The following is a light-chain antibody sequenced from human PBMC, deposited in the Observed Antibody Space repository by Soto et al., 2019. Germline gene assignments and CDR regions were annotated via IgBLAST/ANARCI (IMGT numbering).Light chain of an antibody. V-gene: IGKV1-5*03. CDR1: QNIVDW. CDR3: QQYKDNPWT. J-gene: IGKJ1*01. CDR2: KAS. Sequence: DIQMTQSPSSLPASIGDRVTFACRASQNIVDWLAWYQQKPGKAPKLLIYKASNLESGVPSRFGGSGSGSEFTLTISNLQPDDFATYYCQQYKDNPWTFGQGTRVEIK.